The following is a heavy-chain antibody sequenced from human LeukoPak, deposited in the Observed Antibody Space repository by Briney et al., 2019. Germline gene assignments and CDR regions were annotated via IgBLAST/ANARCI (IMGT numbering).Heavy chain of an antibody. CDR2: IIPIFGTA. D-gene: IGHD1-26*01. CDR3: ARGTSGSYPGDY. CDR1: GGTFSSYA. Sequence: SVKVSCKASGGTFSSYAISWVRQAPGQGLEWMGGIIPIFGTANYAQKFQGRVTITTDESTSTAYMELSSLRSEDTAVYYCARGTSGSYPGDYWGQGTLVTVSS. V-gene: IGHV1-69*05. J-gene: IGHJ4*02.